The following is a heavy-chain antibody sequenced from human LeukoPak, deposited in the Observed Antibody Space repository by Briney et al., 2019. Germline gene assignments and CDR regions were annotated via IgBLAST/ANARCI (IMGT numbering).Heavy chain of an antibody. Sequence: GGSLSLSCVATGFTFSSYGMNWVRLAPGRGLEWVSSISTSSSYIYYADSVKGRFTTSRDNAKNSLYLQMNSLRAEDTAVYYCAGRNYDSSGYYLSYWGQGTLVTVSS. V-gene: IGHV3-21*01. CDR2: ISTSSSYI. J-gene: IGHJ4*02. CDR1: GFTFSSYG. D-gene: IGHD3-22*01. CDR3: AGRNYDSSGYYLSY.